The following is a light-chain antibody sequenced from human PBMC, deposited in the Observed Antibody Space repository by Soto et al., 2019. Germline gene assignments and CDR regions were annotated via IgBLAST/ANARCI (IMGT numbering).Light chain of an antibody. J-gene: IGLJ1*01. V-gene: IGLV2-14*01. CDR1: SSDVGNYIY. CDR2: EVS. CDR3: TSYTTSSTYV. Sequence: QSVLTQPASVSGSPGQSITISCTGTSSDVGNYIYVFWFQQHPGKAPKLIISEVSNRPPGVSSRFSGSKSGNTASLTISGLQAEDEAHYYCTSYTTSSTYVFGTGTKVTVL.